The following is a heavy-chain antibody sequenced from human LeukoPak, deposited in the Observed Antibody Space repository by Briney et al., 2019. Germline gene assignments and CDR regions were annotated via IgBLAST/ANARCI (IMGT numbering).Heavy chain of an antibody. CDR2: INPNSGGT. D-gene: IGHD4-23*01. CDR3: ARAPVVTLNYFDY. CDR1: GYTFTGYY. V-gene: IGHV1-2*02. J-gene: IGHJ4*02. Sequence: ASVKVSCKASGYTFTGYYMHWVRQAPGQGPGWMGWINPNSGGTNYAQKFQGRVTMTRDTSISTAYMELSRLRSDDTAVYYCARAPVVTLNYFDYWGQGTLVTVSS.